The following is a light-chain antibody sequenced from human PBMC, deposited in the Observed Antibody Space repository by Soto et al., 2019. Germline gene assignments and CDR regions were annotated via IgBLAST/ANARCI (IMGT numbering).Light chain of an antibody. Sequence: EIVMTQSPATLSVSPGERATLSCRVSQSISHKLAWYQQKPGQPPRLLIYDTSTRATGIPDRFSGSGSGTEFTLTIDSLQSEDLGVYYCQQYNNWFLISFGQGTRLEIK. CDR1: QSISHK. J-gene: IGKJ5*01. CDR2: DTS. V-gene: IGKV3-15*01. CDR3: QQYNNWFLIS.